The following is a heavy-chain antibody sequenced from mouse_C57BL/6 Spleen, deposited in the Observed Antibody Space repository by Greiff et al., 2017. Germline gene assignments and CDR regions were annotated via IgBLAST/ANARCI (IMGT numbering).Heavy chain of an antibody. D-gene: IGHD2-4*01. CDR2: IYPRSGNT. V-gene: IGHV1-81*01. CDR3: AKGDYDDY. Sequence: QVQLQQSGAELARPGASVKLSCKASGYTFTSSGISWVKQRTGQGLEWIGEIYPRSGNTYYNEKFKGKATLTADKSSSTAYMERRSLTSEDSAVYFCAKGDYDDYWGQGTTLTVSS. CDR1: GYTFTSSG. J-gene: IGHJ2*01.